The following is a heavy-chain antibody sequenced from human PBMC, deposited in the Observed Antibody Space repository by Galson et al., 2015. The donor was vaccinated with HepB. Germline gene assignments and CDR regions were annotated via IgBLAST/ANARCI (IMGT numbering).Heavy chain of an antibody. V-gene: IGHV3-7*03. J-gene: IGHJ4*02. Sequence: SLRLSCAASGFTFRTYYMSWVRQAPGKGLEWVANINQDGGEKSYVDSVKGRFTIPRDSAKNSLYLQMNSLRAEDTAVYYCARVGTVWYFDYWGQGTLVTVSS. CDR3: ARVGTVWYFDY. CDR1: GFTFRTYY. D-gene: IGHD5/OR15-5a*01. CDR2: INQDGGEK.